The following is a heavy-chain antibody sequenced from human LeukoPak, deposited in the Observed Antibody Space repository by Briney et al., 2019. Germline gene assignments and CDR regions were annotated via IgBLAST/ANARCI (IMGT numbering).Heavy chain of an antibody. J-gene: IGHJ4*02. V-gene: IGHV3-7*01. CDR3: ARGDSSSKIDY. CDR1: GFTFSSYW. D-gene: IGHD6-6*01. CDR2: IKQDGSEK. Sequence: GGSLRLSCAASGFTFSSYWMSWVRQAPGKGLEWVANIKQDGSEKYYVDSVKGRFTISRGNAKNSLYLQMNSLRAEDTAMYYCARGDSSSKIDYWGQGTLVTVSS.